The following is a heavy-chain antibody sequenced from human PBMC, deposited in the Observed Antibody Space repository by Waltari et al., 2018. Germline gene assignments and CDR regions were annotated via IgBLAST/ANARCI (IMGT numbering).Heavy chain of an antibody. V-gene: IGHV4-38-2*01. D-gene: IGHD2-21*02. CDR3: ARLGESGGNSGY. Sequence: QVQLQESGPGLVKPSETLSLTCAVSGYSISSGYYWGWIRQPPGKGLEWIGSIYHSGSTDYNPSLKRRVTISVDTSKNQFSLKLSSVTAADTAVYYCARLGESGGNSGYWGQGTLVTVSS. CDR1: GYSISSGYY. J-gene: IGHJ4*02. CDR2: IYHSGST.